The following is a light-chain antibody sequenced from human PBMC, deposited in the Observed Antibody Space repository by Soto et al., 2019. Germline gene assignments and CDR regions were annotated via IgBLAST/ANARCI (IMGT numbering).Light chain of an antibody. CDR2: GAS. V-gene: IGKV3-20*01. CDR1: QSLTNNY. J-gene: IGKJ1*01. CDR3: QEYEAVVT. Sequence: EIVLTQSPGTLSLSPGERATLSCRASQSLTNNYFAWYQQKPGRALRLLIDGASTRATGIPDRFSGSGSGTDFPLTISRLEPEDVAVYSCQEYEAVVTFGEGTKVDI.